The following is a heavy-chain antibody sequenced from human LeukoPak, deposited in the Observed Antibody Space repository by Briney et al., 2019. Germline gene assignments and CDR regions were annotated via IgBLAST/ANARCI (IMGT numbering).Heavy chain of an antibody. D-gene: IGHD3-3*01. Sequence: PSETLSLTCAVYGGSFSGYYWSWIRQPPGKGLEWIGEINHSGSTNYNPSLKSRVTISVDTSKNQFSLKLSSVTAADTAVYYCAKSFSAYYDFWSGYYTKERGPLDYWGQGTLVTVSS. J-gene: IGHJ4*02. CDR2: INHSGST. V-gene: IGHV4-34*01. CDR1: GGSFSGYY. CDR3: AKSFSAYYDFWSGYYTKERGPLDY.